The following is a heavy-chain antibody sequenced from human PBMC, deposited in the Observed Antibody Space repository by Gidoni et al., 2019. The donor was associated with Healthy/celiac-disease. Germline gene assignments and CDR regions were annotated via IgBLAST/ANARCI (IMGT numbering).Heavy chain of an antibody. CDR1: GFTFSSYG. CDR2: IWYDGSKK. CDR3: ARDKDGTWYPHFDY. Sequence: QVQQVESGGGVVQTGRSLRLSCAASGFTFSSYGMHWVRQAPGKGLEWVAVIWYDGSKKYYADSVKGRFTISRDNSKNTLYLKMNSLRAEDTAVYYCARDKDGTWYPHFDYWGQGTLVTVSS. D-gene: IGHD1-1*01. J-gene: IGHJ4*02. V-gene: IGHV3-33*01.